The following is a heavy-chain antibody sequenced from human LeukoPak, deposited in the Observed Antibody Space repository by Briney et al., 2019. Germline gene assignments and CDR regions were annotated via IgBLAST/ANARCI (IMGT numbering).Heavy chain of an antibody. CDR1: GGSISSGGYS. CDR3: ARVNYGDYYFDY. J-gene: IGHJ4*02. Sequence: SETLSLTCTVSGGSISSGGYSWSWIRQPPGKGLEWIGYIYHSGSTYYNPSLKSRVTISVDRSKNQFSLKLSSVTAADTAVYYCARVNYGDYYFDYWGQGTLVTVSS. D-gene: IGHD4-17*01. V-gene: IGHV4-30-2*01. CDR2: IYHSGST.